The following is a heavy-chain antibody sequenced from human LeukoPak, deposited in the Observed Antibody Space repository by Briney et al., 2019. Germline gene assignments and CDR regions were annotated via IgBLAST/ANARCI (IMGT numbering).Heavy chain of an antibody. CDR1: GGSFSGYY. CDR3: AGIGYCSSTSCHGPDYYYYYMDV. D-gene: IGHD2-2*01. Sequence: PSETLSVTCAVYGGSFSGYYWSWIREPPGKGLEWRGEIIHSGSTNYNPSLKSRVTISVDTSKNQFSLQLRSLPAAETAVYYCAGIGYCSSTSCHGPDYYYYYMDVWGKGTTVTISS. CDR2: IIHSGST. V-gene: IGHV4-34*12. J-gene: IGHJ6*03.